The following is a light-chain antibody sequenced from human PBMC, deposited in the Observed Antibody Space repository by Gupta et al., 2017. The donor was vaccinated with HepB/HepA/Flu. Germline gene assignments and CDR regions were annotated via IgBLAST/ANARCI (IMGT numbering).Light chain of an antibody. CDR3: MQGIQLPLT. CDR2: LGS. Sequence: VALTPSPLSLPVTPGEPASIACRSSQSLLHSTGDNYLDWYVQKPGQSPQLLIYLGSNRASGVSDRFSGSGSGTEFTLKISRVEAEEVGGYYCMQGIQLPLTFGGGTEVEIK. J-gene: IGKJ4*01. CDR1: QSLLHSTGDNY. V-gene: IGKV2-28*01.